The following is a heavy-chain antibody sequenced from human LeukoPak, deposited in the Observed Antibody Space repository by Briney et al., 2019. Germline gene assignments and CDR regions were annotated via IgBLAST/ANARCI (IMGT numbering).Heavy chain of an antibody. CDR1: GYTFTSYG. CDR3: ARSRAALRAYAFDI. V-gene: IGHV1-8*03. Sequence: ASVKVSCKASGYTFTSYGISWVRQAPGQGLEWMGWMNPNSGNTGYAQKFQGRVTITRNTSISTAYMELSSLRSEDTAVYYCARSRAALRAYAFDIWGQGTMVTVSS. CDR2: MNPNSGNT. D-gene: IGHD3-16*01. J-gene: IGHJ3*02.